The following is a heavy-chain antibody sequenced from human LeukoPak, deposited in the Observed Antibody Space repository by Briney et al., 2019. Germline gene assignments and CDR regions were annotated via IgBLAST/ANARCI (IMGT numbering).Heavy chain of an antibody. CDR1: GFTFSNYW. CDR3: ARDSIYGSGTYFDYFFYNGMDV. Sequence: GGSLRLSCAASGFTFSNYWMSWVRQAPGKGLEWVAHINQDGSEKYYVDSVKGRFTISRDNAKNSLYLQMNSLRAEDTAVYYCARDSIYGSGTYFDYFFYNGMDVWGQGTTVTVSS. CDR2: INQDGSEK. D-gene: IGHD3-10*01. V-gene: IGHV3-7*01. J-gene: IGHJ6*02.